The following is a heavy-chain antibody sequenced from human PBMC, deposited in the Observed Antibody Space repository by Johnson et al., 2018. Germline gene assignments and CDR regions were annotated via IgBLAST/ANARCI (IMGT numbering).Heavy chain of an antibody. V-gene: IGHV3-23*04. CDR2: ISGSGGRT. CDR1: GFTFSSYA. J-gene: IGHJ1*01. D-gene: IGHD1-26*01. Sequence: EVQLVETGGGLVKPGGSLRLSCAASGFTFSSYAMSWVRQAPGKGLEWVSAISGSGGRTYYADSVKGRFTISRDNSKNTLYLQMNSLRAEDTAVYYCARVVRGTYYAGSFQHWGQGTLVTVSS. CDR3: ARVVRGTYYAGSFQH.